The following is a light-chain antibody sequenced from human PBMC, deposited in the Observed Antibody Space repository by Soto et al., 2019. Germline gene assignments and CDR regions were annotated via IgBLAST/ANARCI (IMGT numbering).Light chain of an antibody. V-gene: IGLV2-14*01. CDR3: ISYTSNSTPYL. CDR1: SSDVGGYNY. J-gene: IGLJ1*01. CDR2: EVS. Sequence: QSALTQPASVSGSPGQSITISCTGTSSDVGGYNYVPWYQHHPGKAPKLIIFEVSDRPSGVSNRFSGSKSGNTASLTISGLQAEDEADYYCISYTSNSTPYLFGTGTRSPS.